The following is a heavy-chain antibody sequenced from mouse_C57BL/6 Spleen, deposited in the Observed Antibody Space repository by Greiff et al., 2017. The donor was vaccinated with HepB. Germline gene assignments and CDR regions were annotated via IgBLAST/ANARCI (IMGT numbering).Heavy chain of an antibody. D-gene: IGHD1-1*01. V-gene: IGHV5-6*01. CDR2: ISSGGSYT. Sequence: EVHLVESGGDLVKPGGSLKLSCAASGFTFSSYGMSWVRQTPDKRLEWVATISSGGSYTDYPDSVKGRFTISRDNAKNTLYLQMSSLKSEDTAMYYCARQITTVVPWYFDVWGTGTTVTVSS. J-gene: IGHJ1*03. CDR3: ARQITTVVPWYFDV. CDR1: GFTFSSYG.